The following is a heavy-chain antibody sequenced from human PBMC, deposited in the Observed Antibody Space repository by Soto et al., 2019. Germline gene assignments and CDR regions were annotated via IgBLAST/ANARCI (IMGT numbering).Heavy chain of an antibody. CDR2: INYNGAA. CDR1: GGSINGGDYH. D-gene: IGHD3-3*01. V-gene: IGHV4-30-4*01. CDR3: ARAVKSKILLFGKLTRRDYYEGMDV. J-gene: IGHJ6*02. Sequence: PSETLSLTCSVSGGSINGGDYHWSWIRQAPGKGLEWIGSINYNGAASYNPSLETRLTISIDAAKNQFSLKVRSITAADTAVYYCARAVKSKILLFGKLTRRDYYEGMDVWGQGTKVTVS.